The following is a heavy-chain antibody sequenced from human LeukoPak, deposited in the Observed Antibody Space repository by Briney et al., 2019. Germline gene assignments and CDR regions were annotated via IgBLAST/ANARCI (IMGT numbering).Heavy chain of an antibody. J-gene: IGHJ4*02. D-gene: IGHD3/OR15-3a*01. CDR1: GGSITTYY. CDR2: SYISGST. V-gene: IGHV4-4*07. Sequence: SETLSLTCTVSGGSITTYYWSWIRQPAGKGLEWIGRSYISGSTNYNPSLRSRVTMSVDTSKNQFSLRLTSVTAADTAVYYCARQTGSGLFILPGGQGTLVTVSS. CDR3: ARQTGSGLFILP.